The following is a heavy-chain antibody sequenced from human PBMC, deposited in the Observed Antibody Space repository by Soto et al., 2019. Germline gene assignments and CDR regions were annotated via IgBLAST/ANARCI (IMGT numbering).Heavy chain of an antibody. CDR2: ISYDGSNK. D-gene: IGHD3-22*01. CDR1: GFTFSNNG. CDR3: EKLLYRSGTDVVDI. J-gene: IGHJ3*02. Sequence: PGGSLRLSCVASGFTFSNNGMHWVRQAPGKGLEWVAVISYDGSNKFYADSVKGRFTISRDNSKNSLYLQINMLGAEDTAVYSCEKLLYRSGTDVVDIWGQGTMVTVSS. V-gene: IGHV3-30*18.